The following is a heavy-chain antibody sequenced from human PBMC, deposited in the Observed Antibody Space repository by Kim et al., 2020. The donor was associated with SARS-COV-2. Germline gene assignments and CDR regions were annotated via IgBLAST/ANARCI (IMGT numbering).Heavy chain of an antibody. V-gene: IGHV3-30*03. D-gene: IGHD3-10*01. CDR3: ATGSGSYFTWFDP. CDR2: ISYDGSNK. J-gene: IGHJ5*02. Sequence: GGSLRLSCAASGFTFSSYGMHWVRQAPGKGLEWVAVISYDGSNKYYADSVKRRFTTSRDNSKNTLYLQMNGLRAEDTAVYYCATGSGSYFTWFDPWGQGTLVTVSS. CDR1: GFTFSSYG.